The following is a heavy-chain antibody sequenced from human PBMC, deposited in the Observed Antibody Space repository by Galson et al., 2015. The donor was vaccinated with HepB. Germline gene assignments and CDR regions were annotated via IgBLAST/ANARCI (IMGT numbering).Heavy chain of an antibody. J-gene: IGHJ3*02. CDR2: IIPILGIA. D-gene: IGHD3-10*01. Sequence: SCKASGGTFSSYAISWVRQAPGQGLEWMGRIIPILGIANYAQKSQGRVTITADKSTSTAYMELSSLRSEDTAVYYCARVTTYYYGSGGSPDAFDIWGQGTMVTVSS. CDR1: GGTFSSYA. CDR3: ARVTTYYYGSGGSPDAFDI. V-gene: IGHV1-69*04.